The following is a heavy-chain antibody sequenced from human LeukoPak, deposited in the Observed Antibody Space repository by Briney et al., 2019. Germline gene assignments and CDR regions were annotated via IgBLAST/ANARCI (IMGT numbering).Heavy chain of an antibody. D-gene: IGHD6-13*01. Sequence: GGPLRLSCAASGFSFDDYAMNWVRQGPRKGLECVSGIRWQSGSIAYADFVKGRFTISRDNAKISLYLQMNSLRVEDMALYYCAARRGAAAGTDYFDDWGQGTLVTVSS. CDR2: IRWQSGSI. CDR3: AARRGAAAGTDYFDD. J-gene: IGHJ4*02. CDR1: GFSFDDYA. V-gene: IGHV3-9*03.